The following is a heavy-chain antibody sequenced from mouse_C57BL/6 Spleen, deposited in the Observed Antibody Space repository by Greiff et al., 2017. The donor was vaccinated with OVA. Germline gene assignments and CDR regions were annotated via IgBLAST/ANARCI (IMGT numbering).Heavy chain of an antibody. V-gene: IGHV1-55*01. CDR2: IYPGSGST. J-gene: IGHJ2*01. D-gene: IGHD2-5*01. CDR1: GYTFTSYW. CDR3: ARVPAYYSNLYYFDY. Sequence: VQLQQPGAELVKPGASVKMSCKASGYTFTSYWITWVKQRPGQGLEWIGDIYPGSGSTNYNEKFKSKATLTVDTSSSTAYMQLSSLTSEDSAVYYCARVPAYYSNLYYFDYWGQGTTLTVSS.